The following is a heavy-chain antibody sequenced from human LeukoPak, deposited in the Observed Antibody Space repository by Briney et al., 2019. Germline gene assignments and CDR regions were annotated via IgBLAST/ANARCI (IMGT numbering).Heavy chain of an antibody. CDR1: GGFNTHYY. Sequence: SETLSLTCSVSGGFNTHYYWTWIRQPPGKELEWIGYIYHSGSTKYNPSLKSRVTISVDTSKNHFSLKLSSVTAADTAVYYCARGQWLPVFDFWGQGTLVTVSS. D-gene: IGHD3-22*01. CDR2: IYHSGST. CDR3: ARGQWLPVFDF. J-gene: IGHJ4*02. V-gene: IGHV4-59*01.